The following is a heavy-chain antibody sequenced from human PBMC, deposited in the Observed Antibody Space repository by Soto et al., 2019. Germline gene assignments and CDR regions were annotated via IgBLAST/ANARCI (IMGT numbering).Heavy chain of an antibody. CDR1: GFTINSYG. D-gene: IGHD5-18*01. Sequence: VQLVESGGGVVQPGRSLRLSCAASGFTINSYGMHWVRQSPGKGLEWVAVISYDGTNKDYVDSVKGRFTISRDISKNTVYLQMNSLSPEDTAVYYCTIFIVIQPEATFPWGPGTLVTVSS. CDR3: TIFIVIQPEATFP. CDR2: ISYDGTNK. J-gene: IGHJ5*02. V-gene: IGHV3-30*03.